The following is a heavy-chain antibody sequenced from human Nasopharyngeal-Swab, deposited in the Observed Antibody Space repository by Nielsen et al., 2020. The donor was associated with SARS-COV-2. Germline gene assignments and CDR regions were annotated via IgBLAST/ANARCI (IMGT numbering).Heavy chain of an antibody. J-gene: IGHJ3*02. D-gene: IGHD3-9*01. CDR1: GFTFSSYA. CDR2: ISYDGSNK. CDR3: ARGKYYDILTGYADAFDI. Sequence: GESVKISCAVSGFTFSSYAMHWVRQAPGKGLEWVAVISYDGSNKYYADSVKGRFTISRDNSKNTLYLQMNSLRAEDTAVYYCARGKYYDILTGYADAFDIWGQGTMVTVSS. V-gene: IGHV3-30-3*01.